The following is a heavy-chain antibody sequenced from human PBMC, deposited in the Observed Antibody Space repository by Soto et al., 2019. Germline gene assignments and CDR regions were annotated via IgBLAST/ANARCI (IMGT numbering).Heavy chain of an antibody. D-gene: IGHD2-2*01. V-gene: IGHV1-69*13. J-gene: IGHJ6*02. CDR2: IIPFFHAP. Sequence: GASVKVSCKASGGTFSRNASSGVRQAPGQGLEWMGGIIPFFHAPNYAQNFQGRVTITADEATSIVFMEMSSLRFEDTAVYYCAGCRPASTPRVGMDVLGGLTTLT. CDR3: AGCRPASTPRVGMDV. CDR1: GGTFSRNA.